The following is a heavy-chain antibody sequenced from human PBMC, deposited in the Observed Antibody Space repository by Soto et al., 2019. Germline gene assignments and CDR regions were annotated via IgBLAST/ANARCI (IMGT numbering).Heavy chain of an antibody. CDR3: AIADRTLVTSHSLDV. J-gene: IGHJ6*02. CDR2: INHSGTI. D-gene: IGHD2-21*02. Sequence: PSETLSLTCAVYGGSFSGYYWTWIRQPPGKGLEWIGEINHSGTINFNPSLKSRLTISLDTSKKHFSLKLSSVTDTDTAAYYCAIADRTLVTSHSLDVWGQGTTVTVSS. CDR1: GGSFSGYY. V-gene: IGHV4-34*01.